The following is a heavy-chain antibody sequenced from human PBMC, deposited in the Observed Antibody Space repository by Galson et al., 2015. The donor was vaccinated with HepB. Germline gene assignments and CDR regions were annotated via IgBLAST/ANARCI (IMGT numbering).Heavy chain of an antibody. D-gene: IGHD6-13*01. CDR1: GGTFSSYA. CDR2: IIPTFGTA. CDR3: ARELGIAARLNYYYYYGMDV. V-gene: IGHV1-69*13. J-gene: IGHJ6*02. Sequence: SVKVSCKASGGTFSSYAISWVRQAPGQGLEWMGGIIPTFGTANYAQKFQSRVTITADESTSTAYMELSSLRSEDTAVYYCARELGIAARLNYYYYYGMDVWGQGTTVTVSS.